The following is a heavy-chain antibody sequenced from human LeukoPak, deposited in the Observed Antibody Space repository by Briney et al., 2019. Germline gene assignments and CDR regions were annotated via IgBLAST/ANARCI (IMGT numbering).Heavy chain of an antibody. CDR3: ATLDWGSGSYYYYYGMDV. J-gene: IGHJ6*02. CDR1: GYTFTXYY. D-gene: IGHD7-27*01. V-gene: IGHV1-2*02. Sequence: VKVSCKASGYTFTXYYMHWVRQAPGQGLEWMGWINPNSGGTNYAQKFQGRVTMTRDTSISTAYMELSRLRSDDTAVYYCATLDWGSGSYYYYYGMDVWGQGTTVTVSS. CDR2: INPNSGGT.